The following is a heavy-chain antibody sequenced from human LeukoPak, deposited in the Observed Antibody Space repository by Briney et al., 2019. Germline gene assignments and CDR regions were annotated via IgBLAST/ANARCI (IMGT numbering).Heavy chain of an antibody. CDR1: DGSITYHY. V-gene: IGHV4-4*07. CDR2: IYTSGST. D-gene: IGHD3-3*01. J-gene: IGHJ4*02. CDR3: ARQKYDLPVNDYFDY. Sequence: SETLSLTCNISDGSITYHYWNWIRQPLGKGLEWIGRIYTSGSTNYNPSLKSRVTISVDTSKNQFSLKLSSVTAADTAVYYCARQKYDLPVNDYFDYWGQGTLVTVSS.